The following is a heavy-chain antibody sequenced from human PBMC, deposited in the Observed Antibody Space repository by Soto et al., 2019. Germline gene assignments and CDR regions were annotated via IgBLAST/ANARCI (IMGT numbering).Heavy chain of an antibody. J-gene: IGHJ4*02. CDR2: IYYSGST. D-gene: IGHD3-10*01. CDR1: GGSISSGGYY. V-gene: IGHV4-31*03. CDR3: ARDSDYYGSSYFDY. Sequence: ASETLSLTCTVSGGSISSGGYYWSWIRQHPGKGLEWIGYIYYSGSTYYNPSLKSRVTISVDTSKNQFSLKLSSVTAADTAVYYCARDSDYYGSSYFDYWGQGTLVTVSS.